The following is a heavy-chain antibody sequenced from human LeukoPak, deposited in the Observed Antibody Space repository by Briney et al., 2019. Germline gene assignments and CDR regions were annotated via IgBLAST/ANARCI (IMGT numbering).Heavy chain of an antibody. V-gene: IGHV3-7*01. CDR2: IKQDGSER. CDR1: GFTFTTFW. J-gene: IGHJ4*02. Sequence: GGSLRLSCAASGFTFTTFWMSWVRQAPGRGLEWVANIKQDGSERYYVDSVKGRFTISRDNAKNTLYLQMNSLRAEDTAVYYCARDVDYWGQGTLVTVSS. CDR3: ARDVDY.